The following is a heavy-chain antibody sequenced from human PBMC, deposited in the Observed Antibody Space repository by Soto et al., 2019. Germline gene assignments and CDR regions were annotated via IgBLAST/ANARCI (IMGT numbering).Heavy chain of an antibody. V-gene: IGHV1-69*01. Sequence: QVQLVQSGAEVKKPGSSVKVSCKASGGTFSNYAFSWVHQAPGQGPEWMGGIIPIFGTPNYAQKFQARLTITADESTSTAYMELSSLRAEDTAVYYCARGGDMAAAVAKSEYYGGMDFWGQGTTVTVSS. CDR1: GGTFSNYA. D-gene: IGHD6-13*01. CDR3: ARGGDMAAAVAKSEYYGGMDF. J-gene: IGHJ6*02. CDR2: IIPIFGTP.